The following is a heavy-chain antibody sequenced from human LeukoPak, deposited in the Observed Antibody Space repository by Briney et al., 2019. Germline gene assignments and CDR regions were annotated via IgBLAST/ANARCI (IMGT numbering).Heavy chain of an antibody. CDR2: IYYSGST. D-gene: IGHD6-13*01. Sequence: SETLSLTCTVSGGSISSGDYYWSWIRQPPGKGLEWIGYIYYSGSTYYNPSLKSRVTISVDRSKNQISLKLSSVTAADTAVYYCARASGDGYSSSWYYFDYWGQGTLVTVSS. J-gene: IGHJ4*02. CDR1: GGSISSGDYY. CDR3: ARASGDGYSSSWYYFDY. V-gene: IGHV4-30-4*01.